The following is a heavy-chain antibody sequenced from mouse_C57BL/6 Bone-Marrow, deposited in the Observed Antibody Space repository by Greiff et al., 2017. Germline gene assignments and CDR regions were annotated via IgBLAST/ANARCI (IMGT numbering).Heavy chain of an antibody. CDR1: GYTFTSYW. V-gene: IGHV1-74*01. D-gene: IGHD2-4*01. J-gene: IGHJ3*01. CDR2: IHPSASDT. CDR3: AIDYDYDGPAWFAY. Sequence: QVQLQQPGAELVKPGASVKVSCKASGYTFTSYWMHWVKQRPGQGLEWIGRIHPSASDTNYNQKFKGKATLTVDKSSSTAYMQLSSLTSEDSAVYYCAIDYDYDGPAWFAYWGQGTLVTVSA.